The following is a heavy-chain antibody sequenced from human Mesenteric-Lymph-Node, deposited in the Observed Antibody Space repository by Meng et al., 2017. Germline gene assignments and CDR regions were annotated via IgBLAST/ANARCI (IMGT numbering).Heavy chain of an antibody. Sequence: QVQVRESGPALVKPSATLSLSCAVSGYPITHQNWWAWVRQPPGKGLEWIGEIPHRGSSAYNPSLKSRVSMSIDKSKNQFSLKLTSVTAADTAVYHCLRGSGGSVWGQGTLVTVSS. V-gene: IGHV4-4*02. D-gene: IGHD3-10*01. J-gene: IGHJ1*01. CDR2: IPHRGSS. CDR1: GYPITHQNW. CDR3: LRGSGGSV.